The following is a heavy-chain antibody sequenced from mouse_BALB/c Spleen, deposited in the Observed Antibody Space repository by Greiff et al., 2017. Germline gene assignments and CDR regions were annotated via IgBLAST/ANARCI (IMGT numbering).Heavy chain of an antibody. CDR2: IRNKANGYTT. Sequence: EVKLMESGGGLVQPGGSLRLSCATSGFTFTDYYMSWVRQPPGKALEWLGFIRNKANGYTTEYSASVKGRFTISRDNSQSILYLQMNTLRAEDSATYYCARDELYFDYWGQGTTLTVSS. J-gene: IGHJ2*01. V-gene: IGHV7-3*02. CDR1: GFTFTDYY. CDR3: ARDELYFDY.